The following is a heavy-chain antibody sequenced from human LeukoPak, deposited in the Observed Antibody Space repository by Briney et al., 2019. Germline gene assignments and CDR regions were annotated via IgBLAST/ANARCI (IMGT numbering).Heavy chain of an antibody. V-gene: IGHV3-49*04. Sequence: PGRSLRLSCTSSGFTFGDYAVSWVRQAPGKGLECVGFIRSKAHGATTEYAASVKGRFIISRDDSKGIANLQMDSLTTEDTAVYYCTRVPAVIDYYYMDVWGKGTTVTVSS. J-gene: IGHJ6*03. CDR2: IRSKAHGATT. CDR1: GFTFGDYA. D-gene: IGHD2-2*01. CDR3: TRVPAVIDYYYMDV.